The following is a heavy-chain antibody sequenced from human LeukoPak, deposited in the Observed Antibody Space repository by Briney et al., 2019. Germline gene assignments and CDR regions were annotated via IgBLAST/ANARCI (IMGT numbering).Heavy chain of an antibody. Sequence: GGSLRLSCAASGFTFSSYAMHWVRQAPGKGLEWVAVISYDGSNKYYADSVKGRFTISRDNSKNTLYLQMNSLRAEDTAVYYCARDLSGWGNSIYWGQGTPVTVS. J-gene: IGHJ4*02. D-gene: IGHD2/OR15-2a*01. V-gene: IGHV3-30-3*01. CDR1: GFTFSSYA. CDR2: ISYDGSNK. CDR3: ARDLSGWGNSIY.